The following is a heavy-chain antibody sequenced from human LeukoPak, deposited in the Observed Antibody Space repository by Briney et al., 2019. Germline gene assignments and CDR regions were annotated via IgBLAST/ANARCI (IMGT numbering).Heavy chain of an antibody. V-gene: IGHV4-34*01. J-gene: IGHJ6*04. Sequence: SETLSLTCAVYGGSFSGYYWSWIRQPPGKGLEWIGEINHSGSTNYNPSLKSRVTISVDTSKNQFSMMLSSVTAADTAVYYCARGSVGGYSGYDLDVWGKGTTVTVSS. D-gene: IGHD5-12*01. CDR3: ARGSVGGYSGYDLDV. CDR1: GGSFSGYY. CDR2: INHSGST.